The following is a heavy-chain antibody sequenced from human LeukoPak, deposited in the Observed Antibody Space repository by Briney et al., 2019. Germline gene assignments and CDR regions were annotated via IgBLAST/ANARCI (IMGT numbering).Heavy chain of an antibody. J-gene: IGHJ4*02. V-gene: IGHV1-69*05. CDR2: IIPILGTA. CDR3: ARESQDTAMGDCFDY. D-gene: IGHD5-18*01. CDR1: GGTFSSYA. Sequence: SVKVSCKATGGTFSSYAISWVRQAPGQGLEWMGRIIPILGTANYAQKFQGRVTITTDESTSTAYMELSSLRSEDTAVYYCARESQDTAMGDCFDYWGQGTLVTVSS.